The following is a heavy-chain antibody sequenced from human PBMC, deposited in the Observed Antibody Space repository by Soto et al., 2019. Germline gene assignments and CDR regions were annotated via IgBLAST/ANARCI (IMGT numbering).Heavy chain of an antibody. V-gene: IGHV3-23*01. J-gene: IGHJ4*02. CDR3: AKPYGSGSYYKVFDY. Sequence: EVQLLESGGGLVQPGGSLRLSCAASGFTFSSYAMSWVRQAPGKGLEWVSAISGSGGSTYYADSVKGRFTISRDNSKNTLYLQMNSLRDEDTAVYYCAKPYGSGSYYKVFDYWGQGTLVTVSS. CDR1: GFTFSSYA. D-gene: IGHD3-10*01. CDR2: ISGSGGST.